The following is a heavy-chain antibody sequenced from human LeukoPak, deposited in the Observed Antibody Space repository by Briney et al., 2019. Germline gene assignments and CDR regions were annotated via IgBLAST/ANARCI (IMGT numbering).Heavy chain of an antibody. Sequence: SVKVSCKASGGTFSSYAISWVRQAPGQGLEWMGGIIPIFGTANYAQKFQGRVTITADESTSTAYMELSSLRSEDTAVYYCARDQLGYYDSSGYKYYYYYGMDVWGQGTTVTVSS. J-gene: IGHJ6*02. CDR1: GGTFSSYA. CDR3: ARDQLGYYDSSGYKYYYYYGMDV. V-gene: IGHV1-69*13. CDR2: IIPIFGTA. D-gene: IGHD3-22*01.